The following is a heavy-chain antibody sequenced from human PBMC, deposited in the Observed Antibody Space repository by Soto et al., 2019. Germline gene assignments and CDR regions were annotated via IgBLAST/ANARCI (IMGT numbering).Heavy chain of an antibody. Sequence: EVQLVESGGGLVKPGGSLRLSCEASGFTFSNAWMNWVRQGPGKGLEWLGRIKSKVDGGSADYVAATKGRFSISRDDLKNMLYLQMNSLKPDDTAVYYCTTLSYLYYDGMDVWCQGTTGTVS. J-gene: IGHJ6*02. V-gene: IGHV3-15*01. CDR1: GFTFSNAW. CDR2: IKSKVDGGSA. CDR3: TTLSYLYYDGMDV. D-gene: IGHD2-2*01.